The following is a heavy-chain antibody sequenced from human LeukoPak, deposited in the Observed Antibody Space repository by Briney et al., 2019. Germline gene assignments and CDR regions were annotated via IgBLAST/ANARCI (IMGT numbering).Heavy chain of an antibody. J-gene: IGHJ4*02. CDR2: IKQDGSEQ. CDR3: ASTNSFDY. V-gene: IGHV3-7*01. CDR1: GFSFSSYW. Sequence: GGSLRLSCAASGFSFSSYWISWVRQAPGKGLEWVANIKQDGSEQNYVDSVKGRFTISRDNTKNSLYLQMNSLRAEDTAVYYCASTNSFDYWGQGTLVTVSS. D-gene: IGHD2-2*01.